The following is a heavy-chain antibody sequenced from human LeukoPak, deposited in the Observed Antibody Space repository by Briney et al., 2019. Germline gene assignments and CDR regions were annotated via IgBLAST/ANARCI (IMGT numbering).Heavy chain of an antibody. D-gene: IGHD4-11*01. CDR2: IYYSGST. CDR1: GGSISSYSYY. CDR3: ARTTVTSGDY. J-gene: IGHJ4*02. Sequence: SETLSLTCTVSGGSISSYSYYWGWIRQPPGKGLEWIGSIYYSGSTYNNPSLKSRVTMSVDTSKNQFSLVLNSVTAADTAVYYCARTTVTSGDYWGQGTLVTVSS. V-gene: IGHV4-39*01.